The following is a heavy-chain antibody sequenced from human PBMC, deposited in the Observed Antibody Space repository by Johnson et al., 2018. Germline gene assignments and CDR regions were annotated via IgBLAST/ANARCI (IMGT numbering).Heavy chain of an antibody. Sequence: VQLVQSGGGLVQPGGSLRLSCAASGFTFSGYCMTWVRQAPGKGLEWVANIKQDGSEKYYVDSVKGRFTISRDNAKDSLYLQMNSLGAEDTAVYYCGSGDTAMVIYYYGMDVWGQGTTVTVSS. V-gene: IGHV3-7*01. D-gene: IGHD5-18*01. CDR2: IKQDGSEK. J-gene: IGHJ6*02. CDR3: GSGDTAMVIYYYGMDV. CDR1: GFTFSGYC.